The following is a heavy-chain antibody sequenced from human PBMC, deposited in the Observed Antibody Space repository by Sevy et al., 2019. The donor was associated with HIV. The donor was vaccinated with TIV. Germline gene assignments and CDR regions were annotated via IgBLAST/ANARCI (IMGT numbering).Heavy chain of an antibody. CDR2: ISYDGSNK. D-gene: IGHD3-3*01. V-gene: IGHV3-30*18. Sequence: GGSLRLSCAASGFTFSSYGMHWVRQAPGKGLEWVAVISYDGSNKYYAHSVKGRFTISRDNSKNTLYLQMNSLRAEDTAVYYCAKDRVLRFLEWLPTFMDVWGQGTTVTVSS. J-gene: IGHJ6*02. CDR1: GFTFSSYG. CDR3: AKDRVLRFLEWLPTFMDV.